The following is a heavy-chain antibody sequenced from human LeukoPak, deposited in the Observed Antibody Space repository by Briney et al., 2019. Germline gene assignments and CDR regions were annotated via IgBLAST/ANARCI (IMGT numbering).Heavy chain of an antibody. V-gene: IGHV3-53*01. CDR1: GFTVSSNY. CDR2: IYSGGST. CDR3: TTPLELRYFDWFL. Sequence: PGGSLRLSCAASGFTVSSNYMSWVRQAPGKGLEWVSVIYSGGSTYYADSVKGRFTISRDDSKNTLYLQMNSLKTGDTAVYYCTTPLELRYFDWFLWGQGTLVTVSS. D-gene: IGHD3-9*01. J-gene: IGHJ4*02.